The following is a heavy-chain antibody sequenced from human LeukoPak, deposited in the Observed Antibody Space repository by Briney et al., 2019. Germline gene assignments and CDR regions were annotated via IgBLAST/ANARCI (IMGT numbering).Heavy chain of an antibody. CDR2: ISWNSGSI. Sequence: GRSLRLSCAASGFTFDDYAMQWVRQAPGKGLEWVSGISWNSGSIGYADSVKGRFTISRDNAKNSLYLQMNSLRAEDTALYYCAKDSRYYYDSSGYLLGAFDIWGQGTMVTVSS. D-gene: IGHD3-22*01. J-gene: IGHJ3*02. V-gene: IGHV3-9*01. CDR3: AKDSRYYYDSSGYLLGAFDI. CDR1: GFTFDDYA.